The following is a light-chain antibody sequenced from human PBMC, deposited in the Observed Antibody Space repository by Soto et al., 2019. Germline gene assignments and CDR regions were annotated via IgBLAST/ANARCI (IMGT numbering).Light chain of an antibody. CDR3: CSYAGSSTYV. V-gene: IGLV2-23*01. CDR2: EDT. CDR1: SSDVGNYNP. J-gene: IGLJ1*01. Sequence: QSALTQPASVSGSAGQSITISCTGTSSDVGNYNPVSWYLHHPGKAPKLLIYEDTKRPSGVSNRFSGSRSGNTASLTVSGLQAEDETDYYCCSYAGSSTYVFGTGTKLTVL.